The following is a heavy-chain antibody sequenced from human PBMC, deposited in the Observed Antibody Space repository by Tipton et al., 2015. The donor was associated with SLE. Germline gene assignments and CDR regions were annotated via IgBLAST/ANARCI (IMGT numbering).Heavy chain of an antibody. D-gene: IGHD5-24*01. J-gene: IGHJ4*02. CDR1: GFTFRSYG. CDR2: IWYDGSNQ. CDR3: ARDGYNSHDY. Sequence: SLRLSCAASGFTFRSYGMHWVRQAPGKGLEWVAVIWYDGSNQYSADSVKGRFTISRDNSKNTLYLQMNSLRAEDTAVYYCARDGYNSHDYWGQGTLVTVSS. V-gene: IGHV3-33*01.